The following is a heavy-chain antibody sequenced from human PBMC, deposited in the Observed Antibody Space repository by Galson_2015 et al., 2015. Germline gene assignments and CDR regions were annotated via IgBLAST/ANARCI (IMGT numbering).Heavy chain of an antibody. CDR3: ARLALYDSSGYSTKSYYYYGMDV. J-gene: IGHJ6*02. D-gene: IGHD3-22*01. V-gene: IGHV5-51*01. Sequence: QSGAEVKKPGESLKISCKGSGYSFTSYWIGWVRQMPGKGLEWMGIIYPGDSDTRYSPSFQGQVTISADKSISTAYLQWSSLKASDTAMYYCARLALYDSSGYSTKSYYYYGMDVWGQGTTVTVSS. CDR1: GYSFTSYW. CDR2: IYPGDSDT.